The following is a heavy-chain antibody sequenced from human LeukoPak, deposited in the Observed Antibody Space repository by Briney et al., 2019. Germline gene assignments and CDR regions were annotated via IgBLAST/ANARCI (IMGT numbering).Heavy chain of an antibody. CDR2: IIPIFGTA. J-gene: IGHJ4*02. CDR1: GGTFSSYA. Sequence: RASVKVSCKASGGTFSSYAISWVRQAPGRGLEWMGGIIPIFGTANYAQKFQGRVTITTDESTSTAYMELSSLRSEDTAVYYCARGLNYYGSGSQIYDYWGQGTLVTVSS. D-gene: IGHD3-10*01. CDR3: ARGLNYYGSGSQIYDY. V-gene: IGHV1-69*05.